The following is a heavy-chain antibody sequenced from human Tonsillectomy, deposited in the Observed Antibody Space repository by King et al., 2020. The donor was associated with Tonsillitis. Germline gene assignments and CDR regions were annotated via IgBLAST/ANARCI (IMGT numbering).Heavy chain of an antibody. CDR3: ARVGEGGPSSYYGMDV. CDR2: IIPMFDTT. J-gene: IGHJ6*02. D-gene: IGHD3-16*01. Sequence: QPVQSGAEVKKPGSSVKVSCKASGDTFSNYAISWVRQAPGQGLEWMGVIIPMFDTTNYAQKVQGRVTITADESRRTAYLELSSLRSEDTGVYYCARVGEGGPSSYYGMDVWGQGTTVTVSS. V-gene: IGHV1-69*12. CDR1: GDTFSNYA.